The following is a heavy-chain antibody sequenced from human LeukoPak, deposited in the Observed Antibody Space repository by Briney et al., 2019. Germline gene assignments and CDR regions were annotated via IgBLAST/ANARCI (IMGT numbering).Heavy chain of an antibody. V-gene: IGHV3-23*01. J-gene: IGHJ4*02. D-gene: IGHD1-26*01. CDR1: GFTFSTYA. CDR3: ARVSGSYSD. CDR2: LSGSGGSS. Sequence: GGSLRLSCAASGFTFSTYAMSWVRQAPDKGLEWVSALSGSGGSSYYADSVRGRFTISRDNSKNTLYLQMNSLRAEDTAVYYCARVSGSYSDWGQGTLVTVSS.